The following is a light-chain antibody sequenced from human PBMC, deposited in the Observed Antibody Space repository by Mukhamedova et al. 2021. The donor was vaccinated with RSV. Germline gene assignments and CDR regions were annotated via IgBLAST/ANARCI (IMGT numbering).Light chain of an antibody. V-gene: IGKV3-20*01. J-gene: IGKJ4*01. CDR1: QSVSSSY. Sequence: RATLSCRASQSVSSSYLAWYQQKPGQAPRLLIYGASSRATGIPDRFSGSGSETDFTLTISRLEPEDFAVYYCQQYGSSPLTFGGG. CDR3: QQYGSSPLT. CDR2: GAS.